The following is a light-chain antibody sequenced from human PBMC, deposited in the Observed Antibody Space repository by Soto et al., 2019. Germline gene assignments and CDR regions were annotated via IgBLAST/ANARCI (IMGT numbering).Light chain of an antibody. V-gene: IGLV1-51*02. CDR3: GTWDSSLSAGEV. Sequence: QSVLTQPPSVSAAPGQKVTISCSVSSSNIGNNYVSWYQQLPGTAPKLLIYENNKRPSGIPDRFSGSKSGTSATLGITGLQTGDEADYYCGTWDSSLSAGEVFGGGTKLTVL. J-gene: IGLJ3*02. CDR1: SSNIGNNY. CDR2: ENN.